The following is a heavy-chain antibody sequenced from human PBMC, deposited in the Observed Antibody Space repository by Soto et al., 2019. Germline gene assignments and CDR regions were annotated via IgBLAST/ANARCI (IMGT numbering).Heavy chain of an antibody. V-gene: IGHV4-34*01. Sequence: QVQLQQWGAGLLKPSEPLSLTCAVYGGSVSGYYWSWVGQHPGKGLEWIGEINHSGSSNYNPYLKRLETIVIMTSENHLTPTLSSVTAADSAVYYGASAVYGYGRPQGFDPWGQGTLVTVSS. D-gene: IGHD5-18*01. CDR1: GGSVSGYY. CDR2: INHSGSS. J-gene: IGHJ5*02. CDR3: ASAVYGYGRPQGFDP.